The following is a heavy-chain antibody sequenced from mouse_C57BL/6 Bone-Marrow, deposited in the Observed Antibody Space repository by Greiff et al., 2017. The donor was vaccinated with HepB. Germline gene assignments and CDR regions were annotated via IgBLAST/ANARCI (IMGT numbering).Heavy chain of an antibody. CDR2: IYPRSGNT. CDR1: GYTFTSYG. D-gene: IGHD2-5*01. CDR3: ARSDYSNYVWFAY. Sequence: QVQLQQSGAELARPGASVKLSCKASGYTFTSYGISWVKQRTGQGLEWIGEIYPRSGNTYYNEKFKGKATLTADKSSSTAYMELRSLTSEDSAVYFCARSDYSNYVWFAYWGQGTLVTVSA. V-gene: IGHV1-81*01. J-gene: IGHJ3*01.